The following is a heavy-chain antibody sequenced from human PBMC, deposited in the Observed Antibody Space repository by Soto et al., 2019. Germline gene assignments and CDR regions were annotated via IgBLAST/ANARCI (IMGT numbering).Heavy chain of an antibody. Sequence: ETLSLTCTVSGGSISPYYWSWIRQPPGKGLEWIGYVYYSGNTNYNPSLKSRVTISVDTSKNQFSLKLSSVTAADTAVYYCASYSGYDYYFDYWGQGTLVTVSS. V-gene: IGHV4-59*01. D-gene: IGHD5-12*01. CDR2: VYYSGNT. J-gene: IGHJ4*02. CDR1: GGSISPYY. CDR3: ASYSGYDYYFDY.